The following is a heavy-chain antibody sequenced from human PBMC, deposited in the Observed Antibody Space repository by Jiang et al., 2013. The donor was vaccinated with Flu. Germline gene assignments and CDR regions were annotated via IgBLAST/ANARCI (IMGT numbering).Heavy chain of an antibody. J-gene: IGHJ5*02. CDR3: AKAAELTIFGVVTLNWFDP. V-gene: IGHV3-23*01. Sequence: PGGSLRLSCAASGFTFSSYAMSWVRQAPGKGLEWVSAISGSGGSTYYADSVKGRFTISRDNSKNTLYLQMNSLRAEDTAVYYCAKAAELTIFGVVTLNWFDPWGQGTLVTVSS. D-gene: IGHD3-3*01. CDR1: GFTFSSYA. CDR2: ISGSGGST.